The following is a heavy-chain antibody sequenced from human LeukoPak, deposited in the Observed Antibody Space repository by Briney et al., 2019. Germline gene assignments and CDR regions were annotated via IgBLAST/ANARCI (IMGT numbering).Heavy chain of an antibody. V-gene: IGHV3-33*08. CDR1: GFTFSSYG. CDR2: IWYDGSNK. Sequence: GGSLRLSCAASGFTFSSYGMHWVRQAPGKGLEWVAVIWYDGSNKYYADSVKGRFTISRDNSKNTRDLQMNSLRAEDTAVYYCAREQYGSDDALDIWGQGTMVTVSS. CDR3: AREQYGSDDALDI. J-gene: IGHJ3*02. D-gene: IGHD4-17*01.